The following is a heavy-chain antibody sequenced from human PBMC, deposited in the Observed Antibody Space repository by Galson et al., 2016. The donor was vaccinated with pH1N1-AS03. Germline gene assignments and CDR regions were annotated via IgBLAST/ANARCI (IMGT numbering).Heavy chain of an antibody. CDR2: IYPGDSDT. CDR1: GYIFTSYW. CDR3: ARQVRDGYNYSFDY. D-gene: IGHD5-24*01. V-gene: IGHV5-51*01. J-gene: IGHJ4*02. Sequence: QSGAEVTKPGESLKISCKTSGYIFTSYWVAWVRHMPGKGLEWMGIIYPGDSDTRYSPSFQGQVTISADRSINTAYLQWSSLMASDTAIYYCARQVRDGYNYSFDYWGQGILVTVSS.